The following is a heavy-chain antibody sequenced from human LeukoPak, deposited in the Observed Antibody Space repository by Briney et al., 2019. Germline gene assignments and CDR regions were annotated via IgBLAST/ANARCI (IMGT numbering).Heavy chain of an antibody. Sequence: PGRSLRLSCAASGFTFSGYGMHWVRRAPGKGLEWVAVISYDGRTKYYADSVKGRFTISRDNSKNTLYLQMNSLRAEDTAVYYCAKDFVYCSGWYETRLHFDYWGQGTLVTVSS. D-gene: IGHD6-19*01. V-gene: IGHV3-30*18. CDR1: GFTFSGYG. CDR3: AKDFVYCSGWYETRLHFDY. J-gene: IGHJ4*02. CDR2: ISYDGRTK.